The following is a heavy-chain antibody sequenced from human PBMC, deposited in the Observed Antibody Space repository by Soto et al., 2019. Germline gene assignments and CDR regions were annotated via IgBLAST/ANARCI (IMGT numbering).Heavy chain of an antibody. CDR2: INSDGSRT. Sequence: EVQLVESGGGLVQPGGSLRLSCAVSGFSFSSYWMHWVRQAPGKGLEWVSRINSDGSRTYYADSVKGRFTISRDNAMNTLYLQMSSLRAEDTAVYYCARVRVGSYNWFDPWGQGTLVTVSS. CDR3: ARVRVGSYNWFDP. J-gene: IGHJ5*02. V-gene: IGHV3-74*01. CDR1: GFSFSSYW. D-gene: IGHD6-13*01.